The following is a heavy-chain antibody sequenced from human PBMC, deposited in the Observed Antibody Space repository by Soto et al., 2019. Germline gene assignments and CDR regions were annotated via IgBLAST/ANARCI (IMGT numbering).Heavy chain of an antibody. CDR1: GAPITSCAYS. CDR3: ARGRPHTPYLDY. J-gene: IGHJ4*02. V-gene: IGHV4-61*08. CDR2: IYYSGST. Sequence: SETLSLTCTVSGAPITSCAYSWSWIRQPPGKGLDWIGYIYYSGSTNYTPSLKSRVTISVDTSKNQFSLNLSSVTAADTAVYYCARGRPHTPYLDYWGQGTLVTVSS.